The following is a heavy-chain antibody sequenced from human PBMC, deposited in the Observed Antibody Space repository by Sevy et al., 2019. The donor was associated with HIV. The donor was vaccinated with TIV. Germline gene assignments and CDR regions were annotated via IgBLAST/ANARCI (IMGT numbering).Heavy chain of an antibody. Sequence: GGSLRLSCTASGFTFSSYSMNWVRQAPGKGLEWVSSISFSSNYIYYADLVRGRFTISRDNAKNSLYLHMDSLRDEDTALYYCARDDIVARDYFDFWGQGTLVTVSS. CDR2: ISFSSNYI. D-gene: IGHD2-15*01. J-gene: IGHJ4*02. CDR1: GFTFSSYS. CDR3: ARDDIVARDYFDF. V-gene: IGHV3-21*01.